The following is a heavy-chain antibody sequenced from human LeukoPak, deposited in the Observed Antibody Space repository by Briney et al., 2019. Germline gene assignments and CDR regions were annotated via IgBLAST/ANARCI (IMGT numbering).Heavy chain of an antibody. V-gene: IGHV1-69*13. Sequence: GASVKVSCKASGGTFSSYAISWVRQAPGQGLEWTGGIIPIFGTANYAQKFQGRVTITADESTSTAYMELSSLRSEDTAVYYCARDGYYDSSLSLPWGQGTLVTVSS. J-gene: IGHJ5*02. CDR1: GGTFSSYA. CDR2: IIPIFGTA. CDR3: ARDGYYDSSLSLP. D-gene: IGHD3-22*01.